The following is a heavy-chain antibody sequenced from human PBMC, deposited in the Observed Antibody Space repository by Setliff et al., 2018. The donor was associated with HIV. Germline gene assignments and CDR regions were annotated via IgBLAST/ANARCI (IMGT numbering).Heavy chain of an antibody. CDR1: GYSISSGYY. J-gene: IGHJ3*02. CDR2: IYHAGNT. CDR3: TRGTSLNVVPDAFDI. Sequence: SETLSLTCTVTGYSISSGYYWAWIRQPPGKGLEWIGHIYHAGNTYYNPSLKSRVTISVDTSKNQISLRLNSLTAADTALYYCTRGTSLNVVPDAFDIWGQGTMVTVSS. D-gene: IGHD3-16*01. V-gene: IGHV4-38-2*02.